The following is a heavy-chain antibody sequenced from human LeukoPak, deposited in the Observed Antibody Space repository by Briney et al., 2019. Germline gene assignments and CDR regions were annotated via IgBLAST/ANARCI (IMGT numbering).Heavy chain of an antibody. Sequence: SETLSLTCAVSGGSISSSNWWSWVRQPPGRGLEWIGEVHHSGGTNYNASLKSRVTISADRSNNRFSLNLNSVTAADTAVFYCARGEEYGSGTVHFDYWGQGILVTVSP. CDR3: ARGEEYGSGTVHFDY. V-gene: IGHV4-4*02. CDR1: GGSISSSNW. J-gene: IGHJ4*02. CDR2: VHHSGGT. D-gene: IGHD3-10*01.